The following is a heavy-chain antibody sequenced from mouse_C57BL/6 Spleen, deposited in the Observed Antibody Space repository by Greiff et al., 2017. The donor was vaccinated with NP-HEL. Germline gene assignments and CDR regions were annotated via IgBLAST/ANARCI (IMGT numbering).Heavy chain of an antibody. Sequence: QVQLQQSGAELVRPGTSVKVSCKASGYAFTNYLIEWVKQRPGQGLEWIGVINPGSGGTNYNEKFKGKATLTADKSSSTAYMQLSSLTSEVSAVDVCARKNYSNGDDFDYWGQGTTLTVSS. CDR1: GYAFTNYL. J-gene: IGHJ2*01. V-gene: IGHV1-54*01. CDR2: INPGSGGT. CDR3: ARKNYSNGDDFDY. D-gene: IGHD2-5*01.